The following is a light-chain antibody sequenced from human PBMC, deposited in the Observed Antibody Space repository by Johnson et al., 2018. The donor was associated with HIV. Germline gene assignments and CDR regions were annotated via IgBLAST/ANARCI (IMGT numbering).Light chain of an antibody. CDR2: ENN. Sequence: QSVLTQPPSVSAAPGQKVTISCSGSNSNIGNSYVSWFQQLPGTAPKLLIYENNKRPSGIPARFSGSKSGTSATLGITGLQAGDEADYYCGTWDSSLNGYVFATGTKVTVL. CDR3: GTWDSSLNGYV. CDR1: NSNIGNSY. V-gene: IGLV1-51*02. J-gene: IGLJ1*01.